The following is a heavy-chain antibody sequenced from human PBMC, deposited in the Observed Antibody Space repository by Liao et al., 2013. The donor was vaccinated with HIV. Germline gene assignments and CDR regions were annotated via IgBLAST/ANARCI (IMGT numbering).Heavy chain of an antibody. D-gene: IGHD6-6*01. Sequence: QVQLQESGPGLVKPSQTLSLTCTVFDGSISSGSYYWSWIRQPAGKGLEWIGRIYTSGSTNYNPSLKSRVTMSVDTSKNQFSLKLSSVTAADTAVYYCARVMKGSSSRNAFDIWGQGTMVTVSS. CDR1: DGSISSGSYY. CDR2: IYTSGST. V-gene: IGHV4-61*02. CDR3: ARVMKGSSSRNAFDI. J-gene: IGHJ3*02.